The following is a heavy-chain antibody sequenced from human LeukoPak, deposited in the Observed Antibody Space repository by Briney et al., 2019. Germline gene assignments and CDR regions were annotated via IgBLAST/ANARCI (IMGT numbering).Heavy chain of an antibody. CDR3: ARGPWASFDY. CDR1: GFTVSRNY. D-gene: IGHD3-16*01. J-gene: IGHJ4*02. Sequence: GGSLRLSCAASGFTVSRNYMTWVRQAPGKGLEWLSVIYSDGDTYYVDSVKGRFTISRDNSKNTLYLQMNSLRAEDTAVYYCARGPWASFDYWGQGTLVTVSS. CDR2: IYSDGDT. V-gene: IGHV3-66*01.